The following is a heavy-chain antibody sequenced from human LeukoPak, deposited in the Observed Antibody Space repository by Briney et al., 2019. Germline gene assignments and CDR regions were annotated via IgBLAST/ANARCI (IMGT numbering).Heavy chain of an antibody. CDR1: GYTFTNYG. CDR2: ISAYNGNT. CDR3: ARSLWFGESYYMDV. V-gene: IGHV1-18*01. D-gene: IGHD3-10*01. Sequence: ASVTVSFKSSGYTFTNYGISWVRQAPGQGLEWMGWISAYNGNTNYAQKLQGRVTMTTDTSTSTAYMELRSLRSDDTAVYYCARSLWFGESYYMDVWGKGTTVTVSS. J-gene: IGHJ6*03.